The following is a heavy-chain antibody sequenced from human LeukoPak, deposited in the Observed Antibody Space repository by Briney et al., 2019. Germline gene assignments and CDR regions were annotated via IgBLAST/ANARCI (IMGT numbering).Heavy chain of an antibody. D-gene: IGHD3-22*01. V-gene: IGHV3-74*01. CDR3: ARAPSEIGGYYPEYFRH. Sequence: GGSLRLSCEASGLTFSNYAMHWVRQAPGKGLVWVSRIKSDGSTNYADSVKGRFTISRDNAKNTVSLQMNSLRAEDTGVYYCARAPSEIGGYYPEYFRHWGQGTLVTVSS. CDR2: IKSDGST. J-gene: IGHJ1*01. CDR1: GLTFSNYA.